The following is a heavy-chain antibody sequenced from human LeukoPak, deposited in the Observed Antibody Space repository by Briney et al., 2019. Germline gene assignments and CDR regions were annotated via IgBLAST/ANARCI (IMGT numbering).Heavy chain of an antibody. J-gene: IGHJ4*02. V-gene: IGHV4-34*01. Sequence: SETLSLTCAVYGGSFSGYYWSWIRQPPGKGLEWIGEINHSGSTNYNPSLKSRVTISVDTSKNQFSLKLSSVTAADTAVYYCARRNIVVVPAATGFDYWGQGTLVTVSS. D-gene: IGHD2-2*01. CDR1: GGSFSGYY. CDR2: INHSGST. CDR3: ARRNIVVVPAATGFDY.